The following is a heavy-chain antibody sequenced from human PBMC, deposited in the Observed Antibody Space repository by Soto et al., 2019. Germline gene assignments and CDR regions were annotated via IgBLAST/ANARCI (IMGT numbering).Heavy chain of an antibody. Sequence: QVQLVQSGAEVKKPGASVKVSCKASGYTFTSYAMHWVRQAPGQRLEWMGWINAGNGNTKYSQKFQGRVTITRDTSASTAYMELSSLRSEDTAVYYCARVRIIGITGANSAFDIWGQGTMVTVSS. CDR3: ARVRIIGITGANSAFDI. J-gene: IGHJ3*02. CDR1: GYTFTSYA. D-gene: IGHD1-20*01. V-gene: IGHV1-3*01. CDR2: INAGNGNT.